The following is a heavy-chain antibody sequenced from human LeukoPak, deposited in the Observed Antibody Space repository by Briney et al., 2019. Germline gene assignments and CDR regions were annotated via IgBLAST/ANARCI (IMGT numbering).Heavy chain of an antibody. Sequence: LGESLKISCKGSGYGFFGYWIAWVRQMPGKGLEWMGILYPGDSHTIYSPSFQGQVTLSADKSITTAYLQWSSLKASDTAMYYCARHLPSSKFCNGDTCYLDDAFDIWGQGTSVTVSS. V-gene: IGHV5-51*01. CDR2: LYPGDSHT. J-gene: IGHJ3*02. CDR3: ARHLPSSKFCNGDTCYLDDAFDI. CDR1: GYGFFGYW. D-gene: IGHD2-15*01.